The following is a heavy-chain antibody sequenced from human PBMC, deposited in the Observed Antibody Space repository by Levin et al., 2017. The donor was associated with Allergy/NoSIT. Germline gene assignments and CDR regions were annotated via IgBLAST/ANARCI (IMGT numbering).Heavy chain of an antibody. Sequence: PGGSLRLSCAASGFSFSDYGMTWVRQAPGKGLEWVSYMSSGSGTTTYYADSVKGRFTISRDNAKNSLYLQMNSLRDDDTAMYFCARDPQREDYYNFDYWGQGTLVTVSS. CDR1: GFSFSDYG. CDR3: ARDPQREDYYNFDY. CDR2: MSSGSGTTT. J-gene: IGHJ4*02. V-gene: IGHV3-48*02. D-gene: IGHD3-22*01.